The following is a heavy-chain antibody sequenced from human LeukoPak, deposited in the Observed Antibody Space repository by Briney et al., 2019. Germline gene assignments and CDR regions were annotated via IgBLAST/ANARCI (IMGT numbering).Heavy chain of an antibody. CDR3: ATPLYSGSYYPFDY. CDR1: GYHFTSYW. J-gene: IGHJ4*02. D-gene: IGHD1-26*01. Sequence: PGESLQISCKGSGYHFTSYWIGWVRPVPGKGLEWMGIIYPGDSDTRYSPSFQGQVTISADKSISTAYLQWSSLKASDTAMYYCATPLYSGSYYPFDYWGQGTLVTVSS. CDR2: IYPGDSDT. V-gene: IGHV5-51*03.